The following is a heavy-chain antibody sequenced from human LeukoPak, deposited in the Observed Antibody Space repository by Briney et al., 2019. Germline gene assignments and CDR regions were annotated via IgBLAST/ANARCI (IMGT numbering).Heavy chain of an antibody. D-gene: IGHD2-15*01. J-gene: IGHJ1*01. Sequence: GGSLRLSCAASGFTFSSYAMSWVRQAPEKGLEWVAAISNSGGDTFYSDSGKGRFTIARDNSKNTLYLQMNSLRVDDTAVYYCAQQLGYCSGGTCYFTYWGHGTLVTVSS. V-gene: IGHV3-23*01. CDR2: ISNSGGDT. CDR1: GFTFSSYA. CDR3: AQQLGYCSGGTCYFTY.